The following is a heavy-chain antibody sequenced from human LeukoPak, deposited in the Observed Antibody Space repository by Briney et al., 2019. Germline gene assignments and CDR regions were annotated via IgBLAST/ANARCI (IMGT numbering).Heavy chain of an antibody. Sequence: ASVKVSCKASGYTFTSYDINWVRQATGQGLEWMGWMNPNSGNTGYAQKFQGRVTMTRNTSITTAYMELSSLRSEDTAMYYCARGGGMATITDYWGQGTLVTVSS. CDR1: GYTFTSYD. V-gene: IGHV1-8*01. CDR2: MNPNSGNT. CDR3: ARGGGMATITDY. D-gene: IGHD5-24*01. J-gene: IGHJ4*02.